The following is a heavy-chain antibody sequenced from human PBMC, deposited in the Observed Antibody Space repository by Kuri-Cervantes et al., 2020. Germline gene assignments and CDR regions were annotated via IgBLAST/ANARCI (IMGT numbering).Heavy chain of an antibody. D-gene: IGHD7-27*01. CDR3: ARDKSTGVFDY. CDR2: ISAYNGDT. CDR1: GYTFTGYY. Sequence: ASVKVSCKASGYTFTGYYMNWVRQAPGRGLEWMGWISAYNGDTNYAQKLQGRVTMTTVTSTSTAYMELRSLRSDDTAVYYCARDKSTGVFDYWGQGTLVTVSS. J-gene: IGHJ4*02. V-gene: IGHV1-18*04.